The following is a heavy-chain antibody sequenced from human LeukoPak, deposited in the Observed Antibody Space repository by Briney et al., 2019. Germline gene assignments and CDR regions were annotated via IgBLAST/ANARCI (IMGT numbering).Heavy chain of an antibody. J-gene: IGHJ4*02. CDR1: GYTFTSNY. CDR2: IYPRDGST. V-gene: IGHV1-46*01. Sequence: ASVKVSCKASGYTFTSNYIHRVRQAPGQGLEWMGMIYPRDGSTSYAQKFQGRVTVTADTSTSTVYMELSGRRSEDTAVYYCAREGIAAAADYWGQGTLVTVSS. D-gene: IGHD6-13*01. CDR3: AREGIAAAADY.